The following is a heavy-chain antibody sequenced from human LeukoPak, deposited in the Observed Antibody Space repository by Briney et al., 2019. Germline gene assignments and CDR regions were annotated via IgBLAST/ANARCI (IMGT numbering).Heavy chain of an antibody. CDR3: ARSEGTTVTMFDY. Sequence: GGSLRLSCAASGFTFRNYDMSWVRQAPGKGLEWVAVMPYDGSNNYYSDSVKGRFTISRDNSKNTLYLQMNSLRPEDTAVYYCARSEGTTVTMFDYWGQGTLVTVSS. CDR1: GFTFRNYD. D-gene: IGHD4-17*01. J-gene: IGHJ4*02. CDR2: MPYDGSNN. V-gene: IGHV3-30*19.